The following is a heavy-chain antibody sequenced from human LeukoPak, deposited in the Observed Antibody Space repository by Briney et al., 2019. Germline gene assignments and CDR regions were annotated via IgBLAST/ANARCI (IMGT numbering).Heavy chain of an antibody. D-gene: IGHD5-18*01. CDR3: ATHTAMGRVFDY. J-gene: IGHJ4*02. V-gene: IGHV3-30-3*01. CDR1: GFTFSSYA. CDR2: ISNDGSNK. Sequence: GGSLRLSCAASGFTFSSYAMHWVRQAPGKGLEWVAVISNDGSNKYYADSVKGRFTTSRDNSKNTLYLQMNSLRAEDTAVYYCATHTAMGRVFDYWGQGTLVTVSS.